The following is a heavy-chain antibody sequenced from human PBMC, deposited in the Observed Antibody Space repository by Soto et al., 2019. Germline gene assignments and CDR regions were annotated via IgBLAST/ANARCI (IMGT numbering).Heavy chain of an antibody. CDR3: ARNVSRSTGRPDLWYVDL. Sequence: EVQLLDSGGGLVQPGGSLRLSCAASGFTFSGYALTWVRQAPGKGLEWVSAISGGGDATFYADSVKGRFTISRDNSKNTLYLQMNTLRAEDAGLYYWARNVSRSTGRPDLWYVDLWCRGTLVTVYS. D-gene: IGHD3-10*02. V-gene: IGHV3-23*01. CDR2: ISGGGDAT. J-gene: IGHJ2*01. CDR1: GFTFSGYA.